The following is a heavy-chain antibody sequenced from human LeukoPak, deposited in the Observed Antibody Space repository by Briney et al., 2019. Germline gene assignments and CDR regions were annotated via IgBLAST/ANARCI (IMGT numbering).Heavy chain of an antibody. CDR2: ISYDGSNK. CDR3: ARGQRAHVEWSSYMDV. V-gene: IGHV3-30*03. CDR1: GFTFSSYG. Sequence: GGSLRLSCAASGFTFSSYGMHWVRQAPGKGLEWVAVISYDGSNKYYADSVKGRFTISRDNSKNTLYLQMNSLRAEDTAVYYCARGQRAHVEWSSYMDVWGKGTTVTVSS. D-gene: IGHD3-3*01. J-gene: IGHJ6*03.